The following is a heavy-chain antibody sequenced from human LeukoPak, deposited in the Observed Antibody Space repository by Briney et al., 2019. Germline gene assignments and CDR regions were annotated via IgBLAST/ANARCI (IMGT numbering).Heavy chain of an antibody. J-gene: IGHJ4*02. CDR1: GFTFSSSA. CDR3: AKVAYYEILKSWFDY. Sequence: QPGGSLRLSCAASGFTFSSSAMSWVRQAPGKGLEWVSSISGSGSGGSTYYADSVKGRFTISRDNSKNTLYLQMNSLRAEDTAVYYCAKVAYYEILKSWFDYWGQGTLVTVSS. V-gene: IGHV3-23*01. CDR2: ISGSGSGGST. D-gene: IGHD3-9*01.